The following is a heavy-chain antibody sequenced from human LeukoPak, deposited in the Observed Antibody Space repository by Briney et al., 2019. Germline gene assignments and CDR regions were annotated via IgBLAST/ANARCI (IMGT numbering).Heavy chain of an antibody. CDR1: GGTFSSYA. V-gene: IGHV1-69*06. J-gene: IGHJ4*02. CDR3: ASPEPYSSSWSPPKSFDY. D-gene: IGHD6-13*01. CDR2: IIPIFGTA. Sequence: GSSVKVSCKASGGTFSSYAISWVRQAPGQGLEWMGGIIPIFGTANYAQKFQGRVTITADKSTSTAYMELSSLRSEDTAVYYCASPEPYSSSWSPPKSFDYWGQGTLVTVSS.